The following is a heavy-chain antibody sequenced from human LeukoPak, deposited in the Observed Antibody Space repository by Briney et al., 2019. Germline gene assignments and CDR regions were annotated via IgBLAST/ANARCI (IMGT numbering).Heavy chain of an antibody. V-gene: IGHV1-46*01. CDR3: ARDYDSSGSDYYYYYMDV. J-gene: IGHJ6*03. Sequence: ASVKVSCKASGYTFTSYYMHWVRQAPGQGLEWMGKINPSGGSTSYAQKFQGRVTMTRDMSTSTVYMELSSLRSEDTAVYYCARDYDSSGSDYYYYYMDVWGKGPTVTVSS. CDR2: INPSGGST. D-gene: IGHD3-22*01. CDR1: GYTFTSYY.